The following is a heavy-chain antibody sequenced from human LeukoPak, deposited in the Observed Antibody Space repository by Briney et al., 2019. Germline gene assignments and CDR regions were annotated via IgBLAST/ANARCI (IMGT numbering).Heavy chain of an antibody. D-gene: IGHD3-22*01. V-gene: IGHV1-46*01. CDR2: INPSGGST. Sequence: GASVKVSCKASGYTFTSYYMHWVRQAPGQGLEWMGIINPSGGSTSYAQKFQGRVTMTRDMSTSTVYMELSSLRSEDTAVYYCASLYSDYYDSSGYGSDYWGQGTLVTVSS. J-gene: IGHJ4*02. CDR1: GYTFTSYY. CDR3: ASLYSDYYDSSGYGSDY.